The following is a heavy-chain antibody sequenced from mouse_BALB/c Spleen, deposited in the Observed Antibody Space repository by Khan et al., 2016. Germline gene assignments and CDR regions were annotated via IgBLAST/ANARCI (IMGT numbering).Heavy chain of an antibody. D-gene: IGHD1-1*01. CDR3: AEDYYGSNWFAY. J-gene: IGHJ3*01. CDR1: GYTFTNYG. Sequence: QIQLVQSGPELKKPGETVKISCKASGYTFTNYGMNWVKQAPGKGLKWMGWINTNTGEPTYAEEFKGRFAFSLETSASTAYLQINNLKNEDMATYFCAEDYYGSNWFAYWGQGTLVTVSA. V-gene: IGHV9-3*02. CDR2: INTNTGEP.